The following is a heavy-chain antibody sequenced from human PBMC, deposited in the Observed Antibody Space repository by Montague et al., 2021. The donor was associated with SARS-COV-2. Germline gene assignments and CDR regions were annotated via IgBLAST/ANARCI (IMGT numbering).Heavy chain of an antibody. V-gene: IGHV4-31*03. CDR2: ISYSGST. CDR1: GDSISSGGYF. J-gene: IGHJ4*02. D-gene: IGHD4-11*01. CDR3: AESGRLGSSNPSEY. Sequence: TLSLTCTVYGDSISSGGYFWNWIRQHPEKGLEYIGYISYSGSTDYNPSFRSRASISMDTSENQFSLKMNSVTAADTAVYYCAESGRLGSSNPSEYWGQGVLVTVSS.